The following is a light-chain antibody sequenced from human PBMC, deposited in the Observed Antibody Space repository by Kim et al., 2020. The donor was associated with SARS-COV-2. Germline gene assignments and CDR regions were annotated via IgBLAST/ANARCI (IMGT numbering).Light chain of an antibody. CDR1: RLDSHY. Sequence: SESPGQTATIACSGDRLDSHYVSWYQQRPGQSPVLVMYQDSKRPSGIPDRFSGSNSGDTATLAISGTQPMDEADYFCQAWDTGAVFGGGTKLIVL. CDR2: QDS. J-gene: IGLJ2*01. CDR3: QAWDTGAV. V-gene: IGLV3-1*01.